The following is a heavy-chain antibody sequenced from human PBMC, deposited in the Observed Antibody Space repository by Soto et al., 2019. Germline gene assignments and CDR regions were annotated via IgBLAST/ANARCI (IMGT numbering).Heavy chain of an antibody. J-gene: IGHJ4*02. Sequence: QVQLVESGGGLVKPGGCLRLSCAASGFTFSDYYMSWIRQAPGKGLEWVSYISSSGSDTNYADSVEGRLTVSRDNAKNSLYLQMNSLRAEDAAVYYCARSLRGYSGYSGYWGQGTLVTVSS. CDR1: GFTFSDYY. CDR3: ARSLRGYSGYSGY. D-gene: IGHD5-12*01. CDR2: ISSSGSDT. V-gene: IGHV3-11*05.